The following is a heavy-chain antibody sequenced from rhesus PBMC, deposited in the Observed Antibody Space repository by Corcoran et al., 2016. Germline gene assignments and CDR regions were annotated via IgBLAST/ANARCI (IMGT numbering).Heavy chain of an antibody. J-gene: IGHJ4*01. V-gene: IGHV4-76*01. Sequence: QVQLQESGPGLVKPSETLSLTCAVSGGSISGGSDWRWIRQPPGKGLEWIGCIYGSSGRTDYNPSLKSRVTISTDTSKNQFSLKLSSVTAADTAVYYCARDLGSFDYWGQGVLVTVSS. D-gene: IGHD2-27*01. CDR2: IYGSSGRT. CDR1: GGSISGGSD. CDR3: ARDLGSFDY.